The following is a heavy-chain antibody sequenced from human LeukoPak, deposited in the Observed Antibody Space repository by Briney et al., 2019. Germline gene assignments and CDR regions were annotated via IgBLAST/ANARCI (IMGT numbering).Heavy chain of an antibody. CDR1: GFTFSSYE. J-gene: IGHJ4*02. D-gene: IGHD1-26*01. V-gene: IGHV3-48*03. CDR2: ISSSGSTI. CDR3: ARVEWIVGFDY. Sequence: GGSLRLSCAASGFTFSSYEMNWVRQAPEKGLEWVSYISSSGSTIYYADSVKGRFTISRDNDKHSLYLQMNSLRAEDTAAYYCARVEWIVGFDYWGQGTLVTVSS.